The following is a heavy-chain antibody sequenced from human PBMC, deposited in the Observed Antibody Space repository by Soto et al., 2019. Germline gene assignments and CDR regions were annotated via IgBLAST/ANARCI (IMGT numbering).Heavy chain of an antibody. V-gene: IGHV4-59*01. D-gene: IGHD3-3*01. Sequence: QVQLQESGPGLVKPSETLSLTCNVSGGSISAYYLMWIRQPPGKGLEWIGYISYSGTTNYSPSLENRVTISIDTSKKQLSLRLSSVTTADTAVYYCARSGYEYWSGPGPSADYWGQGTLVTVSS. CDR1: GGSISAYY. CDR3: ARSGYEYWSGPGPSADY. CDR2: ISYSGTT. J-gene: IGHJ4*02.